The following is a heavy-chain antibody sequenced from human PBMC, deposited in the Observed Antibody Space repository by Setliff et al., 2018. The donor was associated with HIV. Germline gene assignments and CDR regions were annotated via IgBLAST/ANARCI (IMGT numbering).Heavy chain of an antibody. Sequence: PSETLSLTCTVSGGSISSYYWSWIRQPPGKGLEWIGYIYTSGSTNYNPSLKSRVTISVDTSKYQFSLKLSSVTAADTAVYYCARVRRTTGWFDPWGQGTLVTVSS. CDR3: ARVRRTTGWFDP. V-gene: IGHV4-4*08. J-gene: IGHJ5*02. D-gene: IGHD4-17*01. CDR1: GGSISSYY. CDR2: IYTSGST.